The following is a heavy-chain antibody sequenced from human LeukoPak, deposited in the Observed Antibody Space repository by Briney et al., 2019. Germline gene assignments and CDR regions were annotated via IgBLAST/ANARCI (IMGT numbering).Heavy chain of an antibody. D-gene: IGHD6-13*01. CDR2: IYYSGST. J-gene: IGHJ4*02. CDR1: GGSFSGYY. V-gene: IGHV4-59*01. CDR3: ARQQLSQLYYFDY. Sequence: SETLSLTCAVYGGSFSGYYWSWIRQPPGKGLEWIGYIYYSGSTNYNPSLKSRVTISVDTSKNQFSLKLSSVTAADTAVYYCARQQLSQLYYFDYWGQGTLVTVSS.